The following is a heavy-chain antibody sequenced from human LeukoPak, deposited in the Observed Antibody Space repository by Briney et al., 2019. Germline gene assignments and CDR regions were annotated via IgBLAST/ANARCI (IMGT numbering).Heavy chain of an antibody. CDR2: IYYSGST. Sequence: SETLSLTCTVSGYSISSYYWSWIRQPPGKGLEWIGYIYYSGSTNYNPSLKSRVTISLDTSKNQFSLKVRSVTAADTAVYYCARGRHSGYDRAPYMDVWGKGTTVTVSS. CDR1: GYSISSYY. D-gene: IGHD5-12*01. V-gene: IGHV4-59*01. J-gene: IGHJ6*03. CDR3: ARGRHSGYDRAPYMDV.